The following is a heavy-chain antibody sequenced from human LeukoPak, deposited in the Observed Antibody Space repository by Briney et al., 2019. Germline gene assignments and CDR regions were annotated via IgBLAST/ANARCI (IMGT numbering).Heavy chain of an antibody. J-gene: IGHJ3*02. Sequence: PGGSLRLSCAASGFTFSSYSMNWVRQAPGKGLEWVSYISSSSSTIYYADSVKGRFTISRDNAKNSLYLQMNSLRAEDTAVYYCARVKYGSGSYYFSPPLNAFDIWGQGTMVTVSS. CDR1: GFTFSSYS. V-gene: IGHV3-48*04. D-gene: IGHD3-10*01. CDR2: ISSSSSTI. CDR3: ARVKYGSGSYYFSPPLNAFDI.